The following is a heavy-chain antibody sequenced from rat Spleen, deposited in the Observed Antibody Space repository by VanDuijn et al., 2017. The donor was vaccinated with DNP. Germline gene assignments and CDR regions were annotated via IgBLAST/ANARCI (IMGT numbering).Heavy chain of an antibody. V-gene: IGHV5S11*01. CDR3: ARHASFYGYNPYWYSDF. CDR1: GFTFSYYD. CDR2: ISTGGGNT. D-gene: IGHD1-7*01. J-gene: IGHJ1*01. Sequence: EVQLVESGGGFVQPGRSIKLSCAASGFTFSYYDMAWVRQAPKEGLEWVASISTGGGNTYYRDSVKGRFTISRDDAQNILYLQMDSLRSEETATYYCARHASFYGYNPYWYSDFWGPGTMVTVSS.